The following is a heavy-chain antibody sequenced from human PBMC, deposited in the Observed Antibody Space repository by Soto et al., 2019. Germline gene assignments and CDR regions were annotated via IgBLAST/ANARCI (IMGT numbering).Heavy chain of an antibody. CDR1: GYSISSGYY. J-gene: IGHJ4*02. CDR3: ASRGNSGYFDY. V-gene: IGHV4-38-2*01. Sequence: ETLSLTCAVSGYSISSGYYWGCIRQPPGKGLEWIGSIYHSGSTYYNPSLKSRVTISVDTSKNQFSLKLSSVTAADTAVYYCASRGNSGYFDYWGQGTLVTVSS. D-gene: IGHD2-21*02. CDR2: IYHSGST.